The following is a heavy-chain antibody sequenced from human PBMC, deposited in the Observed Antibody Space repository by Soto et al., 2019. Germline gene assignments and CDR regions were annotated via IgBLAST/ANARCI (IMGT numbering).Heavy chain of an antibody. Sequence: SQTLSLTCAISGDSVSSNSAAWNWIRQSPSRGLEWLGRTYYRSKWYNDYAVSVKSRITINPDTSKNQFSLQLNSVTPEDTAVYYCARTTTVTTLRNYYYYMDVWGKGTTVTVSS. D-gene: IGHD4-17*01. J-gene: IGHJ6*03. CDR3: ARTTTVTTLRNYYYYMDV. CDR1: GDSVSSNSAA. CDR2: TYYRSKWYN. V-gene: IGHV6-1*01.